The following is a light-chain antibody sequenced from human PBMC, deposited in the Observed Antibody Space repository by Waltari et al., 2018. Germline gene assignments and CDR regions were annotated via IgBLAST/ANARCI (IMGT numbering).Light chain of an antibody. CDR2: DRN. V-gene: IGLV1-44*01. J-gene: IGLJ2*01. CDR3: AVWDARLNGPV. Sequence: QSVPTQPPLASGTPRQRVNIAWPGTSSKRGGSTVTWYQQVPGTAPKLLINDRNQRASGVPDRFSGSKSGTSASLAISGLQSEDEADYFCAVWDARLNGPVFGGGTKVTVL. CDR1: SSKRGGST.